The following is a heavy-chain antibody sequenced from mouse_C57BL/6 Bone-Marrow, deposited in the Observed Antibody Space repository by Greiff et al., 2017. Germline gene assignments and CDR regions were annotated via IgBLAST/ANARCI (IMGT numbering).Heavy chain of an antibody. J-gene: IGHJ2*01. V-gene: IGHV7-3*01. CDR2: IRNKANGYTT. D-gene: IGHD3-3*01. CDR1: GFTFTDYY. CDR3: ARGDYYFDY. Sequence: DVKLVESGGGLVQPGGSLSLSCAASGFTFTDYYMSWVRQPPGKALEWLGFIRNKANGYTTEYSSSVKGRFTISRDNSQSILYLQMNALRAEDSATYYCARGDYYFDYWGQGTTLTVSS.